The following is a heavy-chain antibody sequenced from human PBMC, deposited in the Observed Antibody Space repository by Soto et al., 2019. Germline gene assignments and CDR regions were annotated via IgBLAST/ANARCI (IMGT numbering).Heavy chain of an antibody. V-gene: IGHV1-69*01. J-gene: IGHJ6*02. D-gene: IGHD3-3*01. CDR1: GGTFSSYA. CDR3: ARDAGIITIFGVVMIGDYYYGMDV. CDR2: IIPIFGTA. Sequence: QVQLVQSGAEVKKPGSSVKVSCKASGGTFSSYAISWVRQAPGQGLEWMGGIIPIFGTANYAQKFQGRVTITADESTSTAYMELSSLRSEDTVVYYCARDAGIITIFGVVMIGDYYYGMDVWGQGTTVTVSS.